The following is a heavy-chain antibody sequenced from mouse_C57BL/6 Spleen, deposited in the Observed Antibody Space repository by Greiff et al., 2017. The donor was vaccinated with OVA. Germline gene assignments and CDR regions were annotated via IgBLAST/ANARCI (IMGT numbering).Heavy chain of an antibody. CDR2: LDPSDGYT. J-gene: IGHJ2*01. CDR3: ARRGGYYDRFDY. V-gene: IGHV1-50*01. D-gene: IGHD2-4*01. Sequence: QVQLKQPGAELVKPGASVKLSCKASGYTFTSYWMQWVKQRPGQGLEWIGELDPSDGYTNYNQKFKGKATLTVDTSSSTAYMQLSSLTSEDSAVYYCARRGGYYDRFDYWGQGTTLTVSS. CDR1: GYTFTSYW.